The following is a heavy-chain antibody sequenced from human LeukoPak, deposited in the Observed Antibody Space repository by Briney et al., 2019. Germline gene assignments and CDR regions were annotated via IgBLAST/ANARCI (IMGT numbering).Heavy chain of an antibody. V-gene: IGHV3-53*01. J-gene: IGHJ5*02. Sequence: GSLRLSCAASGFTFDDYAMHWVRQAPGKGLEWVSVIYSGGSTYYADSVKGRFTISRDNSKNTLYLQMNSLRAEDTAVYYCARETFGYSSSWYVRWFDPWGQGTLVTVSS. D-gene: IGHD6-13*01. CDR3: ARETFGYSSSWYVRWFDP. CDR2: IYSGGST. CDR1: GFTFDDYA.